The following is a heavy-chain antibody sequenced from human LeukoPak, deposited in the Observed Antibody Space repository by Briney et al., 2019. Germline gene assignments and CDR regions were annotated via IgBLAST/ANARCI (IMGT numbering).Heavy chain of an antibody. CDR3: ARGVRGSYLYYFDY. CDR1: GFTFSSYE. CDR2: ISSSGSTI. J-gene: IGHJ4*02. V-gene: IGHV3-48*03. Sequence: GGSLRLSCAASGFTFSSYEMNWVRQAPGKGLEWVSYISSSGSTIYYADSVKGRFTISRDNAKKSLYLQMNSLRAEDTAVYYCARGVRGSYLYYFDYWGQGTLVTVSS. D-gene: IGHD1-26*01.